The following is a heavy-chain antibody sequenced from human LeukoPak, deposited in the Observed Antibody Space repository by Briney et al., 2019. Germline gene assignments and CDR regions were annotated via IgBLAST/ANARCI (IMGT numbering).Heavy chain of an antibody. CDR1: GFTFRNYW. D-gene: IGHD7-27*01. J-gene: IGHJ4*02. Sequence: PGGSLRLSCAASGFTFRNYWMSWVRQAPGKGLEWVANIKQDEGEIYYVDSVKGRFTISRDNAKNSLYLQMNSLRVEDTAVYFCARDKLTGDSYFDSWGQRTLVTVSS. V-gene: IGHV3-7*03. CDR2: IKQDEGEI. CDR3: ARDKLTGDSYFDS.